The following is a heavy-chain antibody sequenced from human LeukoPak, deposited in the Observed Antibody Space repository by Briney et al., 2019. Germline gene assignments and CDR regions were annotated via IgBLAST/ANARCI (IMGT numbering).Heavy chain of an antibody. CDR3: ARDLGATTGAPWYYFDN. CDR2: INPNTGGT. D-gene: IGHD1-26*01. V-gene: IGHV1-2*02. Sequence: ASVRGSCKASGYTFTDHYFHWVRQVPGQGLECMGWINPNTGGTNYPQKFQGRVTMTRDTAISTAYMELTSLRSDDTAVYYCARDLGATTGAPWYYFDNWGQGTLVTVPS. CDR1: GYTFTDHY. J-gene: IGHJ4*01.